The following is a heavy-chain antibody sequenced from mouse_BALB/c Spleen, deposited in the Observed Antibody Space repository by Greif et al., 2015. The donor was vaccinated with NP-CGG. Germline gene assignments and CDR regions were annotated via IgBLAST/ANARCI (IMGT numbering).Heavy chain of an antibody. V-gene: IGHV1-62-3*01. Sequence: KPGTSVKLSCKASGYTFTSYWMHWVKQRPGRGLEWIGRIDPNSGGTKYNEKFKSKATLTVDKPSSRAYMQLSSLTSEDSAVYYCASEGYYDAMDHWRQGASVTVS. D-gene: IGHD2-2*01. J-gene: IGHJ4*01. CDR2: IDPNSGGT. CDR1: GYTFTSYW. CDR3: ASEGYYDAMDH.